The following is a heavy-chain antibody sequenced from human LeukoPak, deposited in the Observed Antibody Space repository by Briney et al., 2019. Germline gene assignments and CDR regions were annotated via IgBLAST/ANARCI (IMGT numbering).Heavy chain of an antibody. V-gene: IGHV3-23*01. CDR3: AKGQELDDGVFDS. CDR2: IRSNGDTA. D-gene: IGHD1-1*01. Sequence: PGGSLRLSCAASGFNFSRIAMTWVRQAPGKGLEWVSTIRSNGDTAYNADSVRGRFAISRDNSKNALFLQMNSLRVEDTAIYYCAKGQELDDGVFDSWGQGTLVTVSS. CDR1: GFNFSRIA. J-gene: IGHJ4*02.